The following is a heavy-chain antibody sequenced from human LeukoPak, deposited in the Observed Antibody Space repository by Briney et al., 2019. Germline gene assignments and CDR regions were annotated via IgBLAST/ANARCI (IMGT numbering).Heavy chain of an antibody. D-gene: IGHD4-17*01. J-gene: IGHJ4*01. CDR3: ARDRVGGDLTGVSLY. CDR1: GCPFDNSG. V-gene: IGHV1-18*01. Sequence: ASVKVSCKASGCPFDNSGLTWVRQAPGQWLEWMGWIRAYNGNTHYAQKFRGRLTLTTETSTSTAYLELRSLKCDDTAVYYCARDRVGGDLTGVSLYWGQGTLVTVSS. CDR2: IRAYNGNT.